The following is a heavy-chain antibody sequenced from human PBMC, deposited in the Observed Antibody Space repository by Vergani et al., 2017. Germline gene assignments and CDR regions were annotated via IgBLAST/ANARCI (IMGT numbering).Heavy chain of an antibody. D-gene: IGHD6-19*01. Sequence: EVQLVQSGAEVKKPGESLKISCKGSGYSFTSYWIGWVRQMPGKGLECLGLIHPADSDTRNSPSFRGQVTLSVDKSINTAFLQWTSLKASDTAIYYCARSSTTGWPHFDYWAQGSLITVSS. J-gene: IGHJ4*02. CDR1: GYSFTSYW. CDR3: ARSSTTGWPHFDY. CDR2: IHPADSDT. V-gene: IGHV5-51*01.